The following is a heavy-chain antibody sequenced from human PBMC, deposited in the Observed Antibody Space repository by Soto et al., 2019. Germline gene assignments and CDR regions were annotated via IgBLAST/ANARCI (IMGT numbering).Heavy chain of an antibody. CDR2: IYYSGST. CDR1: GGSISSYY. CDR3: LTKYYYGSGSDYYYYGMDV. J-gene: IGHJ6*02. Sequence: SETLSLTCTVSGGSISSYYWGWIRQPPGKGLEWIGSIYYSGSTYYNPSLKSRVTISVDTSKNQFSLKLSSVTAADTAVYYCLTKYYYGSGSDYYYYGMDVWGQGTTVTVSS. D-gene: IGHD3-10*01. V-gene: IGHV4-39*01.